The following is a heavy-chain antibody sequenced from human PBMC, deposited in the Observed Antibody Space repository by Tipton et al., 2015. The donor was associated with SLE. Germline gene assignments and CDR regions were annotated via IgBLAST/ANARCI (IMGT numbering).Heavy chain of an antibody. J-gene: IGHJ4*02. CDR3: ARDRYDSSGYRYFDY. V-gene: IGHV3-21*03. CDR1: GFTFSSYS. D-gene: IGHD3-22*01. CDR2: ISSSSSYI. Sequence: GSLRLSCAASGFTFSSYSMNWVRQAPGKGLEWVSSISSSSSYIYYADSVKGRFTISRDNAKNSLYLQMNSLRAEDTAVYYCARDRYDSSGYRYFDYWGQGTLVTVSS.